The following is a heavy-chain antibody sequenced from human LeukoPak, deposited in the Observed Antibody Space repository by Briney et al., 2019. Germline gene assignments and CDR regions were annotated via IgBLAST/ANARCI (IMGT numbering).Heavy chain of an antibody. CDR2: INHSGST. J-gene: IGHJ4*02. V-gene: IGHV4-34*01. CDR3: ARGKPALYYGSGSYHPLDY. Sequence: SETLSLTCAVYGGSFSGYYWSWIRQPPGKGLEWIGEINHSGSTNYNPSLKSRVTISVDTSKNQFSLKLSSVTAADTAVYYCARGKPALYYGSGSYHPLDYWGQGTLVTVSS. D-gene: IGHD3-10*01. CDR1: GGSFSGYY.